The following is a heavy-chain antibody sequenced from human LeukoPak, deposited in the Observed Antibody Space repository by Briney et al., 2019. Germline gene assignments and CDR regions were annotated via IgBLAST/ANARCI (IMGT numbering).Heavy chain of an antibody. CDR1: VGSISVGGYS. V-gene: IGHV4-30-2*01. Sequence: PSETLSLTCAVSVGSISVGGYSWSSIRQPPGRGVGWIGYIDHRRSTYYNPPLESRDANTVARSKNQSALELSSVTAADAAVYCWSDNRREYANCGYWGQGTLVTVSS. CDR3: SDNRREYANCGY. J-gene: IGHJ4*02. D-gene: IGHD2-8*01. CDR2: IDHRRST.